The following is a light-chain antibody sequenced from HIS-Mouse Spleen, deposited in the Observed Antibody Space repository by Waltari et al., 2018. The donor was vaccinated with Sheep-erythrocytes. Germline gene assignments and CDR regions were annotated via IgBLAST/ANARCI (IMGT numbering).Light chain of an antibody. CDR1: KLGDKY. CDR3: QAWDSSTYV. V-gene: IGLV3-1*01. J-gene: IGLJ1*01. CDR2: QDS. Sequence: SYELTQLPSVSVSPGQTASITCSGDKLGDKYACWYQQKPGQSPVLVIYQDSKRPSGIPALFSGSNSGNTATLTISWTTAMDAADYYCQAWDSSTYVFETGTKVTI.